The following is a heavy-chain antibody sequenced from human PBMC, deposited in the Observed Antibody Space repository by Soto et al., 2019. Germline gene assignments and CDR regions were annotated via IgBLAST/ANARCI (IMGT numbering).Heavy chain of an antibody. CDR3: ARGHSLVTVAADAFDI. D-gene: IGHD5-18*01. V-gene: IGHV1-2*04. CDR1: GYTFTGYY. CDR2: INPNSGGT. Sequence: ASVKVSCEASGYTFTGYYMHWVRQAPGQGLEWMGWINPNSGGTNYAQKFQGWVTMTRDTSISTAYMELSRLRSDDTAVYYCARGHSLVTVAADAFDIWGQGTMVNVSS. J-gene: IGHJ3*02.